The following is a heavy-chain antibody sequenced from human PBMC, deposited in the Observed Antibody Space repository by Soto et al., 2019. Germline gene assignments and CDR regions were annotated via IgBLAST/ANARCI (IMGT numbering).Heavy chain of an antibody. CDR3: ARDVGGGAYSSGWYYFDY. CDR1: GYTFPSYA. V-gene: IGHV1-3*01. Sequence: ASVTVSCKASGYTFPSYAMLWVRQAPGQSLEWMGWINAGNGNTKYSQKFQGRVTITRDTSASTAYMELSSLRSEDTAVYYCARDVGGGAYSSGWYYFDYWGQGTLVTVSS. J-gene: IGHJ4*02. D-gene: IGHD6-19*01. CDR2: INAGNGNT.